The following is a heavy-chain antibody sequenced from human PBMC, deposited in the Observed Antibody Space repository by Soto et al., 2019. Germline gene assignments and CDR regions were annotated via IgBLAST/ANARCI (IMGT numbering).Heavy chain of an antibody. J-gene: IGHJ4*02. CDR3: ARWVDY. Sequence: EVQLVESGGGLIQPGGSLRLSCAASGFTVNSNYMSWVRQAPGKGLEWVSLIYSGGSAYYADSVKGRFTISRDDSKNTLYLQMNSLRAEDSAVYYCARWVDYWGQGTLVTVSS. CDR1: GFTVNSNY. V-gene: IGHV3-53*01. CDR2: IYSGGSA.